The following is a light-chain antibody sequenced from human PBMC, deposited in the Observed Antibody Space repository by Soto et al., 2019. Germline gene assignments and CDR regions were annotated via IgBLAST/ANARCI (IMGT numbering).Light chain of an antibody. CDR2: EIF. V-gene: IGKV2D-29*01. CDR3: MQSLQLPRT. CDR1: QSLLHSDGKTY. Sequence: DIVMTQTPVSLSVTPGQPASISCKSSQSLLHSDGKTYLYWYLQKPGQPPQLLMYEIFNRFSGVXDXXSGSGSGTDFTLKISRVEAEDVGDYYCMQSLQLPRTFGQGTKVEIK. J-gene: IGKJ1*01.